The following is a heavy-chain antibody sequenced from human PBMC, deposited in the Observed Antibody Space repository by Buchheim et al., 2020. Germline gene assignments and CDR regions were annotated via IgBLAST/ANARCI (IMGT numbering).Heavy chain of an antibody. V-gene: IGHV3-30-3*01. CDR2: ISFDGSNK. CDR3: ARTIAVADTEFDY. CDR1: GFVFSSYA. J-gene: IGHJ4*02. D-gene: IGHD6-19*01. Sequence: QVQLVESGGGVVQPGKSLRLSCAASGFVFSSYAVHWVRQAPGKGLEWVAVISFDGSNKYYTGSVKGRFTISRDNSRNTLYLQMNSLRTEDTAVYYCARTIAVADTEFDYWGQGTL.